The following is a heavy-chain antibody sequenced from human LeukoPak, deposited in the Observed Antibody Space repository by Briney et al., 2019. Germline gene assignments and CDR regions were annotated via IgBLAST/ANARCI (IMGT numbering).Heavy chain of an antibody. D-gene: IGHD3-10*01. CDR2: ISSSSSYI. V-gene: IGHV3-21*01. Sequence: SGGSLRPSCAASGFTFSSYSMNWVRQAPGKGLEWVSSISSSSSYIYYADSVKGRFTISRDNAKNSLYLQMNSLRAEDTAVYYCARDLGGFDYWGQGTLVTVSS. CDR1: GFTFSSYS. J-gene: IGHJ4*02. CDR3: ARDLGGFDY.